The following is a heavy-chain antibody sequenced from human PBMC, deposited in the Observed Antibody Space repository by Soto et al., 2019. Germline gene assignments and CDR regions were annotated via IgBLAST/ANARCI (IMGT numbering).Heavy chain of an antibody. CDR3: ATTGSNCSSTSCYPPPRLGGVDV. J-gene: IGHJ6*02. Sequence: SVKVCCEVSGYTLTELSMHWVQQATGKGLEWMGGFDPEDGETIYAQKFQGRVTMTEDTSTDTAYMELSSLRSEDTAVYYCATTGSNCSSTSCYPPPRLGGVDVWGQGTTVTVSS. V-gene: IGHV1-24*01. CDR2: FDPEDGET. CDR1: GYTLTELS. D-gene: IGHD2-2*01.